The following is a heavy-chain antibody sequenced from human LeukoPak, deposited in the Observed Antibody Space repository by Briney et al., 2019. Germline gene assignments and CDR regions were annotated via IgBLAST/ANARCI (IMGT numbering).Heavy chain of an antibody. Sequence: SETLSLTCTVSGGSISNYYWSWIRQPPGKGLEWIGYNYYVGSTNYNPSLKSRVTISVDTSKNQFSLKLSSVTAADTAVYYCARVLDGFGGPYVFDIWGQGTMVTVSS. D-gene: IGHD3-10*01. CDR3: ARVLDGFGGPYVFDI. J-gene: IGHJ3*02. V-gene: IGHV4-59*12. CDR1: GGSISNYY. CDR2: NYYVGST.